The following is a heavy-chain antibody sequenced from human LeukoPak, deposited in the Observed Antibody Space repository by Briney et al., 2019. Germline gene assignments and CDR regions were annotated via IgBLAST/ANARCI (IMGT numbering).Heavy chain of an antibody. CDR2: IYVSGST. CDR1: GGSISSSSYY. V-gene: IGHV4-39*01. Sequence: SETLSLTCTVSGGSISSSSYYWGWIRQPPGKGLEWIGSIYVSGSTYYRPSLKSRVTLSIDTSKNHFSLRLSSVTAADTAVYYCARRPTTSIVGATTNYFDHWGQGTLVTVSS. J-gene: IGHJ4*02. D-gene: IGHD1-26*01. CDR3: ARRPTTSIVGATTNYFDH.